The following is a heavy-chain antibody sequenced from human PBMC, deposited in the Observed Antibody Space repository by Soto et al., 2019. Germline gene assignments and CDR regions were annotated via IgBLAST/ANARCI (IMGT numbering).Heavy chain of an antibody. Sequence: QVQLQESCPGLVKPAQTLSLTCTVSGGSISSGGYYWSWIRQHPGKGLEWIGYIDYSGTTYYNPSLKSRVTLSVDTDKNQFSLELGSVTAADTAVYYCARVRGVGATVRLWFDPRGQGTLVTVSS. CDR3: ARVRGVGATVRLWFDP. CDR1: GGSISSGGYY. D-gene: IGHD1-26*01. CDR2: IDYSGTT. J-gene: IGHJ5*02. V-gene: IGHV4-31*03.